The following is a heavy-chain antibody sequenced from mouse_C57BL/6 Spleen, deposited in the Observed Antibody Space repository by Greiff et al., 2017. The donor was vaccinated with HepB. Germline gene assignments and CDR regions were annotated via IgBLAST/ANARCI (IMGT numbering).Heavy chain of an antibody. CDR2: INPSSGYT. Sequence: VQLQQSGAELARPGASVKMSCKASGYTFTSYTMHWVKQRPGQGLEWIGYINPSSGYTKYNQKFKDKATLTADKSSSTAYMQLSSLTSEDSAVYYCARSGDYDSWYVDVWGTGTTVTVSS. CDR1: GYTFTSYT. CDR3: ARSGDYDSWYVDV. J-gene: IGHJ1*03. D-gene: IGHD2-4*01. V-gene: IGHV1-4*01.